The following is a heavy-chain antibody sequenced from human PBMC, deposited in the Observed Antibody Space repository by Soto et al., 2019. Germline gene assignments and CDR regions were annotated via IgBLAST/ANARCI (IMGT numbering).Heavy chain of an antibody. J-gene: IGHJ6*02. Sequence: GASVKVSCKASGGSFSTYAISWVRQAPGQGLEWMGGIIPIFGTPNYAQKFQGRVTITADRSTSTAYLELNSLGSEDTAVYYCAAPRTDGYKVPDPSTYYYYGLDVWGQGTTVTVSS. V-gene: IGHV1-69*06. CDR1: GGSFSTYA. CDR2: IIPIFGTP. CDR3: AAPRTDGYKVPDPSTYYYYGLDV. D-gene: IGHD5-12*01.